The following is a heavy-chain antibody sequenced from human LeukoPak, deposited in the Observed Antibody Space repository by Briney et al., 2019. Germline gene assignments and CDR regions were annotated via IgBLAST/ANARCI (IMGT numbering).Heavy chain of an antibody. J-gene: IGHJ3*02. Sequence: ASVKVSCKASGYTFTSYYMHWVRQAPGQGLEWMGIINPSGGSTSYAQKFQGRVTMTRDTSTSTVYMELSSLRSEDTAVYYCARDSYYDSSGYRNSDDFDIWGQGTMVTVSS. CDR3: ARDSYYDSSGYRNSDDFDI. CDR1: GYTFTSYY. V-gene: IGHV1-46*01. CDR2: INPSGGST. D-gene: IGHD3-22*01.